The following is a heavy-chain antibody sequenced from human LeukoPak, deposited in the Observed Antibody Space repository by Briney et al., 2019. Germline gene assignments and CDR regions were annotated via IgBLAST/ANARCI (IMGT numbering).Heavy chain of an antibody. CDR1: GYTFTSYY. CDR2: IDPSGGST. CDR3: ARELAYCGGDCYSVSTNDAFDI. Sequence: ASVKVSCKASGYTFTSYYMHWVRQAPGQGLEWMGIIDPSGGSTSYAQKFQGRVTMTRDTSTSTVYMELSSLRSEDTAVYYCARELAYCGGDCYSVSTNDAFDIWGQGTMVTVSS. V-gene: IGHV1-46*03. D-gene: IGHD2-21*01. J-gene: IGHJ3*02.